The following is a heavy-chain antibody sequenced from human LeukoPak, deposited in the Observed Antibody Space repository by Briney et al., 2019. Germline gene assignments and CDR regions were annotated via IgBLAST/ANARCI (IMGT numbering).Heavy chain of an antibody. CDR3: ARSDCSTTSCVAYYGMDV. D-gene: IGHD2-2*01. CDR1: GGSISNYY. CDR2: IYYSGSN. J-gene: IGHJ6*02. Sequence: PSETLSLTCTVSGGSISNYYWNWIRQPPGKGLERIGYIYYSGSNNYNPSLKSRVTISVGTSKNQFPLKLSSMTAADTAVYYCARSDCSTTSCVAYYGMDVWGQGTTVTVSS. V-gene: IGHV4-59*08.